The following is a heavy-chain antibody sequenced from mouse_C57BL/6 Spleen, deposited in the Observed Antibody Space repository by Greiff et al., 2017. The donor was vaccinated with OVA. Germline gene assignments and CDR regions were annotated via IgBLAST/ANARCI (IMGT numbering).Heavy chain of an antibody. CDR1: GYTFTSYW. V-gene: IGHV1-55*01. D-gene: IGHD1-1*01. CDR2: IYPGSGST. CDR3: ARYDYGSSYFAY. J-gene: IGHJ3*01. Sequence: QVQLKQPGAELVKPGASVKMSCKASGYTFTSYWITWVKQRPGQGLEWIGDIYPGSGSTNYNEKFKSKATLTVDTSSSTAYMQLSSLTSEDSAVYYCARYDYGSSYFAYWGQGTLVTVSA.